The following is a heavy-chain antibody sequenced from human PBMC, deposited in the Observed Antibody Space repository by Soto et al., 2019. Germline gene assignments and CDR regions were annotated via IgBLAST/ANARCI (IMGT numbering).Heavy chain of an antibody. Sequence: SGGPLRLSCTASGFTFGDYAMSWVRQAPGKGLEWVGFIRSKAYGGTTEYAASVKGRFTISRDDSKSIAYLQMNSLKTEDTAVYYCTRVYSGSYGGAFDIWGQGXMVTVSS. J-gene: IGHJ3*02. D-gene: IGHD1-26*01. CDR1: GFTFGDYA. CDR2: IRSKAYGGTT. CDR3: TRVYSGSYGGAFDI. V-gene: IGHV3-49*04.